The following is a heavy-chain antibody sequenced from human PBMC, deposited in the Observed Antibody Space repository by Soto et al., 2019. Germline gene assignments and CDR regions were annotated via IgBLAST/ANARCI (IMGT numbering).Heavy chain of an antibody. CDR3: AGERRAGYSSGWYGGWFDA. D-gene: IGHD6-19*01. CDR1: GGTFSSYA. J-gene: IGHJ5*02. Sequence: QVQLVQSGAEVKKPGSSVKVSCKASGGTFSSYAISWVRQAPGQGLEWMGGIIPIFGTANYAQKFQGRVTVTADESTSTADMELGSLGAEDTAVYYCAGERRAGYSSGWYGGWFDAWGPGTLVTVSS. V-gene: IGHV1-69*01. CDR2: IIPIFGTA.